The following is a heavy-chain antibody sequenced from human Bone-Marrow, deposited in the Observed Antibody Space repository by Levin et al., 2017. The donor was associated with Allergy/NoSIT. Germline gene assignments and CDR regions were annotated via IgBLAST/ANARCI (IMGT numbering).Heavy chain of an antibody. CDR1: GYSFSNYG. CDR3: ARKSRISARSCLDY. D-gene: IGHD6-6*01. V-gene: IGHV1-18*01. Sequence: PSASVKVSCKASGYSFSNYGISWVRQAPGQGLEWMGWISGYNGNPNHAQKFQDRVTMTIDTSTSTASMELWSLTYDDTAVYYCARKSRISARSCLDYWGQGTQVTVSS. CDR2: ISGYNGNP. J-gene: IGHJ4*02.